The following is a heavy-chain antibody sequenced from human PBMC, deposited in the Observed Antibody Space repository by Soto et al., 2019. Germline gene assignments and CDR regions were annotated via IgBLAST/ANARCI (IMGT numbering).Heavy chain of an antibody. CDR2: VYYSGST. Sequence: SETLSLTCTVSGGSISSYYWSWIRQPPGKGLEWIGYVYYSGSTNYNPSLKSRVTISVDTSKNQFSLKLSSVTAADTAVYYCARDDDGDYYSGALDYWGQGTLVTVSS. CDR1: GGSISSYY. CDR3: ARDDDGDYYSGALDY. D-gene: IGHD4-17*01. J-gene: IGHJ4*02. V-gene: IGHV4-59*01.